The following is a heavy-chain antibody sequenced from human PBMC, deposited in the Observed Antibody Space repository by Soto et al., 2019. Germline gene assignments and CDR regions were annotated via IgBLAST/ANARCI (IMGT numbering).Heavy chain of an antibody. Sequence: ETLSLTCTVSGGSISSYYWSWIRQPPGKGLEWIGYIYYSGSTNYNPSLKSRVTISVDTSKNQFSLKLSSVTAADTAVYYCARDGPTAEGGWFDPWGQGTLVTVSS. CDR2: IYYSGST. CDR1: GGSISSYY. V-gene: IGHV4-59*01. CDR3: ARDGPTAEGGWFDP. D-gene: IGHD6-13*01. J-gene: IGHJ5*02.